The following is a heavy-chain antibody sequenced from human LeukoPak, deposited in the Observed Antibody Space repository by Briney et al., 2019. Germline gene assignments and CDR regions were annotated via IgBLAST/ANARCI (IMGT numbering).Heavy chain of an antibody. CDR1: GVSISGYY. Sequence: SETLSLTCTVSGVSISGYYWSWIRQPPGRGLEWIGYIFYSGSTNYNPSLKSRVTISIDTSKNQFSLKLSSVTAADTAVYYCAREGNAFDIWGQGTMVTVSS. CDR2: IFYSGST. CDR3: AREGNAFDI. V-gene: IGHV4-59*12. J-gene: IGHJ3*02.